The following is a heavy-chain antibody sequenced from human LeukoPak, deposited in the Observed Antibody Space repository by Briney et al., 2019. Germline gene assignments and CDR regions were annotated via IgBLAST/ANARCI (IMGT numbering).Heavy chain of an antibody. CDR1: GGSFSGYY. CDR3: ARQGVVARYYYYMDV. J-gene: IGHJ6*03. V-gene: IGHV4-34*01. CDR2: INHSGST. D-gene: IGHD3-22*01. Sequence: SETLSLTCAVYGGSFSGYYWSWIRQPPGKGLEWIGEINHSGSTNYNPSLKSRVTISVDTSKNQFSLKLSSVTAADTVVYCCARQGVVARYYYYMDVWGKGTTVTVSS.